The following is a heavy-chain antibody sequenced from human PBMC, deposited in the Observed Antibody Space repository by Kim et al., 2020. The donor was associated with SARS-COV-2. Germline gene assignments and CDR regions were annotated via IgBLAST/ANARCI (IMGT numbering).Heavy chain of an antibody. V-gene: IGHV4-34*01. D-gene: IGHD3-22*01. CDR1: GGSFSGYY. J-gene: IGHJ4*01. Sequence: ETLSVTCAVYGGSFSGYYWSWIRQPPGKGLEWIGEINHSGSTNYNPSLKSRVTISVDTSKNQFSLKLSSVTAADTAVYYCASFRARRYYYDSSGLRTLFDYWGHGTLVTVSS. CDR2: INHSGST. CDR3: ASFRARRYYYDSSGLRTLFDY.